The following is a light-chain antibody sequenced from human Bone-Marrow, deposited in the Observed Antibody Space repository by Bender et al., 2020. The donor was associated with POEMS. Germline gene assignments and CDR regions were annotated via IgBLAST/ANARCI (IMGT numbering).Light chain of an antibody. CDR3: CSYAGGSTYVV. CDR1: SSDVGSYNL. J-gene: IGLJ2*01. V-gene: IGLV2-23*02. CDR2: EVT. Sequence: QSALTQPASVSGSPGQSITISCTGTSSDVGSYNLVSWYQQHPGKAPKVMIYEVTKRPSGVSNRFSGSKSGNTASLTISGLHAEDEADYHCCSYAGGSTYVVFGGGTKLTVL.